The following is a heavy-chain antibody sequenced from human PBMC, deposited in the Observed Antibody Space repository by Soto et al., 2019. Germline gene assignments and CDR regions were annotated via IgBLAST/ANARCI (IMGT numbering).Heavy chain of an antibody. CDR3: ARVALERGGWYLAGPGYFEC. V-gene: IGHV4-59*01. J-gene: IGHJ4*02. D-gene: IGHD6-19*01. CDR1: GGSISSYY. CDR2: IYYSGST. Sequence: SETLSLTCTVSGGSISSYYWSWIRQPPGKGLEWIGYIYYSGSTNYNPSLKSRVTISVDTSKNQFSLKLSFLSAADTAVYYCARVALERGGWYLAGPGYFECWGQGTLVAVCS.